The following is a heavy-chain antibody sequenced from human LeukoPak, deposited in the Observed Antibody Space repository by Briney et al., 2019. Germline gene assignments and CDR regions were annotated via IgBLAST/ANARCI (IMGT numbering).Heavy chain of an antibody. CDR1: GFTVSNNY. CDR2: IRSKAYGGTT. D-gene: IGHD5-24*01. J-gene: IGHJ4*02. V-gene: IGHV3-49*04. CDR3: TSGWLQSDFDY. Sequence: PGGSLRLSCAASGFTVSNNYMSWVRQAPGKGLEWVGFIRSKAYGGTTEYAASVKGRFTISRDDSKSIAYLQMNSLKTEDTAVYYCTSGWLQSDFDYWGQGTLVTVSS.